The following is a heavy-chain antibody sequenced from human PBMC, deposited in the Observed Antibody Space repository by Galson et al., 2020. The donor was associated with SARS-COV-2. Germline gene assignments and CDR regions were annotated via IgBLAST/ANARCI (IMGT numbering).Heavy chain of an antibody. CDR3: ARHGTPDILISGSYQMGTDAFDI. CDR2: IYYSGST. CDR1: GGSISSSSYY. Sequence: SETLSLTCTVSGGSISSSSYYWGWIRQPPGKGLEWIGSIYYSGSTYYNPSLKSRVTISVDTSKNQFSLKLSSVTAADTAVYYCARHGTPDILISGSYQMGTDAFDIWGQGTMVTVSS. D-gene: IGHD1-26*01. V-gene: IGHV4-39*01. J-gene: IGHJ3*02.